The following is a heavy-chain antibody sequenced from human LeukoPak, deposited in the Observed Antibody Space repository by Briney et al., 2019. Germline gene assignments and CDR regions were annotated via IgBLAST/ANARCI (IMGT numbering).Heavy chain of an antibody. CDR1: GGTFSSYA. CDR3: ARDNPYDILTGYYYWFDP. V-gene: IGHV1-69*06. CDR2: IIPIFGTA. D-gene: IGHD3-9*01. J-gene: IGHJ5*02. Sequence: ASVKLSCKASGGTFSSYAISWVRQAPGQGLEWVGGIIPIFGTANYAQKFQGRVTITADKSTSTAYMELSSLRSEDTAVYYCARDNPYDILTGYYYWFDPWGQGTLVTVSS.